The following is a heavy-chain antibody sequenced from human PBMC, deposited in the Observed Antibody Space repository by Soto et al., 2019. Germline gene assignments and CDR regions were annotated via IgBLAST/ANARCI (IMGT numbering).Heavy chain of an antibody. CDR1: GFSVSTSGVG. CDR3: AHKGGRGAAMDV. V-gene: IGHV2-5*02. CDR2: IYWDDDK. Sequence: QITLKESGPTLVKPTQTLTLTCTFSGFSVSTSGVGVAWIRQPPGKALEWLALIYWDDDKRYSPFLQSRVTIXKXXSQHQVVLKMTTMDPVDPATYYCAHKGGRGAAMDVWGQGTTVTVSS. J-gene: IGHJ6*02. D-gene: IGHD2-15*01.